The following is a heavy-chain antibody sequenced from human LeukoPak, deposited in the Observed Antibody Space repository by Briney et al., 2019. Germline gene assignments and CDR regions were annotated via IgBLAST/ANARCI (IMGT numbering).Heavy chain of an antibody. J-gene: IGHJ4*02. D-gene: IGHD3-3*01. V-gene: IGHV1-2*02. CDR2: INPSSGGT. Sequence: ASVKVSCKASGYTFTGYYIHWVRQAPGQGLEWMGWINPSSGGTSYAQKFQGRVTMTRDTSISTVYMELNRLRSDDTAVFYCARGSGGPPQVLDYWGQGTLVTVSS. CDR3: ARGSGGPPQVLDY. CDR1: GYTFTGYY.